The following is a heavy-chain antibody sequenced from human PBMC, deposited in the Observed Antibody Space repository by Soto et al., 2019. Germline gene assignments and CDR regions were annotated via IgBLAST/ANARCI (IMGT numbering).Heavy chain of an antibody. Sequence: SETLSLTCTVSGGSISSYYWSWIRQPPGKGLEWIGYIYYSGSTNYNPSLKSRVTISVDTSKNQFSLKLSSVTAADTAVYYCARLARDGDYWGQGTLVTVSS. D-gene: IGHD6-6*01. V-gene: IGHV4-59*08. J-gene: IGHJ4*02. CDR2: IYYSGST. CDR1: GGSISSYY. CDR3: ARLARDGDY.